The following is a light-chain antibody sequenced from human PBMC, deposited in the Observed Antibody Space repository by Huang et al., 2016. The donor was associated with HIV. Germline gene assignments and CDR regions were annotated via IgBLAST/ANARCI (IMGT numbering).Light chain of an antibody. CDR3: KQGKHFPRT. V-gene: IGKV2-29*02. CDR1: QSLLHSDEKNY. J-gene: IGKJ1*01. CDR2: DVS. Sequence: DIVMIQTPLSLSVTPGQPASISCKSSQSLLHSDEKNYVYWYLQKTGQSPHLLIYDVSSRVTGVPDRFSGSGSGTDFTLNISRVEAEDVGVYYCKQGKHFPRTFGQGTKVEIK.